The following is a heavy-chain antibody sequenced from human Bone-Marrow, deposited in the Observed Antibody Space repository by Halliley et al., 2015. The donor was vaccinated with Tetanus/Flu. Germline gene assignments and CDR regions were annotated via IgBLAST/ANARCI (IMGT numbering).Heavy chain of an antibody. CDR2: ISNSGDVD. CDR1: GFTFSDHY. CDR3: AKFYYGGYYFTH. D-gene: IGHD2-21*01. V-gene: IGHV3-11*01. Sequence: SLRLSCAASGFTFSDHYMSWVRQAPGKGLECISYISNSGDVDHYAESANGRFTISRDNAKNSLFLQMNSLRVEDTAVYYCAKFYYGGYYFTHWGQGTRVTVSS. J-gene: IGHJ4*02.